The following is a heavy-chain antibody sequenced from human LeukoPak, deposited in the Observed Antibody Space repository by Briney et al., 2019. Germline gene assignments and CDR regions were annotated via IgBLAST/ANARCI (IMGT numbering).Heavy chain of an antibody. CDR1: GFTFSSYG. CDR2: ISYDGSNK. Sequence: PGRSLRLSCAASGFTFSSYGMHWVRQAPGKGLEWVTFISYDGSNKYYADSVKGRFTISRDNSKNTVYLQMNSLRAEDTAVYYCAKGLTFDNWGQGTLVTVSS. V-gene: IGHV3-30*18. J-gene: IGHJ4*02. D-gene: IGHD3-16*01. CDR3: AKGLTFDN.